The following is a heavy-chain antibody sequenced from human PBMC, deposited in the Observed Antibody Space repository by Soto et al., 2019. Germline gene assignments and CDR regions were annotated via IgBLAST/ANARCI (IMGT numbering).Heavy chain of an antibody. J-gene: IGHJ4*02. D-gene: IGHD4-17*01. Sequence: PVGSLRLSCAASGFTFSSSTMNWVRQAPGKGLEWVSSISSDSVWIYYAASVKGRFTISRDNAKNSLFLQMSSLRAEDTAAYYCASGSYGDYSDWGQGTLVTVSS. CDR1: GFTFSSST. V-gene: IGHV3-21*01. CDR2: ISSDSVWI. CDR3: ASGSYGDYSD.